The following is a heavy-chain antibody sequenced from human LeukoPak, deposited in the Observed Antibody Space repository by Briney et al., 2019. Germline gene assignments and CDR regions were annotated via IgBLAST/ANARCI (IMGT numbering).Heavy chain of an antibody. D-gene: IGHD2-2*01. J-gene: IGHJ4*02. Sequence: GGSLRLSWAASGFTFRSYGRHWVRQAPGKGLEWVAVIWYDGSNKYYADSVKGRFTISRDNSKNTLYLQMNSLRAEDTAVYYCARDGGDIVVVPAASALDYWGQGTLVTVSS. V-gene: IGHV3-33*01. CDR3: ARDGGDIVVVPAASALDY. CDR1: GFTFRSYG. CDR2: IWYDGSNK.